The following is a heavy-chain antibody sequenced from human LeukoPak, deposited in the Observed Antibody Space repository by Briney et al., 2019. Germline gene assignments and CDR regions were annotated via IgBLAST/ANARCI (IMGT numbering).Heavy chain of an antibody. V-gene: IGHV5-51*01. Sequence: GESLKISCKGSGYNFNTYWIGWVRQMPGKGLEWMGIIYPGDSDTRYSPSFQGQVTISADKSISTVYLQWSSLKASDSAMYYCAREMYTSSWDFDNWGQGTLVTVSS. D-gene: IGHD6-13*01. CDR1: GYNFNTYW. J-gene: IGHJ4*02. CDR2: IYPGDSDT. CDR3: AREMYTSSWDFDN.